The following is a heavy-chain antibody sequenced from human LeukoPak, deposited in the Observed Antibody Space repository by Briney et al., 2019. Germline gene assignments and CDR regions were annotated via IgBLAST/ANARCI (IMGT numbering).Heavy chain of an antibody. CDR3: AREGYCSSTSCQIDAFDI. J-gene: IGHJ3*02. CDR2: ISYDGSNK. Sequence: GGSLRLSCAASGFTFSSYAMHWVRQAPGKGLEWVAVISYDGSNKYYADSVKGRFTISRDNSKSTLYLQMNSLRAEDTAVYYCAREGYCSSTSCQIDAFDIWGQGTMVTVSS. CDR1: GFTFSSYA. D-gene: IGHD2-2*01. V-gene: IGHV3-30*04.